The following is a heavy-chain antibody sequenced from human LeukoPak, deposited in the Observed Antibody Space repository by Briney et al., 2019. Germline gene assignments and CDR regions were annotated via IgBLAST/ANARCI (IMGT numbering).Heavy chain of an antibody. J-gene: IGHJ4*02. V-gene: IGHV3-23*01. CDR2: IGGGPGNT. CDR3: AKDPTDFDSSGQTYFDY. D-gene: IGHD3-22*01. Sequence: PGGSLRLSCAASGFSFSSYAMSWVRQAPGKGLEWVSVIGGGPGNTFYADSVKGRFTISRDNSKNTLYLQMNSLKAEDTAIYYCAKDPTDFDSSGQTYFDYWGQGTLVTVSS. CDR1: GFSFSSYA.